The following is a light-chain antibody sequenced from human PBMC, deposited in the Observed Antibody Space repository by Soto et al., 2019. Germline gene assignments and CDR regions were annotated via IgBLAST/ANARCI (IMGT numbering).Light chain of an antibody. J-gene: IGKJ2*01. CDR1: QSVVRDY. CDR3: QQYGGAPYT. V-gene: IGKV3-20*01. Sequence: EIVLTQSPDTLSLSPGEGVTLSCRASQSVVRDYVACYQQKPGQAPRLLIYGASIGAPGLPARFSGSGSGTDFTLTISRLETEDFAVYYCQQYGGAPYTFGPGT. CDR2: GAS.